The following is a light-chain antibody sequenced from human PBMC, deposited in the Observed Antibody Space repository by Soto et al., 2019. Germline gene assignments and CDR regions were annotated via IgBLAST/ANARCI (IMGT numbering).Light chain of an antibody. CDR3: QQYYSTPLT. CDR1: QSVLYSSNNKNY. CDR2: WAS. V-gene: IGKV4-1*01. Sequence: DIVMTQSPDSLPLSLAERATINCNTSQSVLYSSNNKNYLAWYQQKPGQPPKLLIYWASTRESGVPDRFSGSGSGTDFTLTISSLQAEDVAVYYCQQYYSTPLTFGGGTKVDIK. J-gene: IGKJ4*01.